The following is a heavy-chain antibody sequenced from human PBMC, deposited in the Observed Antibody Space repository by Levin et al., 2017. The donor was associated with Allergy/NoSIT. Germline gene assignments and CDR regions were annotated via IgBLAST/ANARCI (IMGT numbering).Heavy chain of an antibody. CDR1: GITFSNAW. J-gene: IGHJ4*02. CDR2: IKSKTDGGTA. CDR3: TTYISSGYYFDN. Sequence: GGSLRLSCTASGITFSNAWMSWARQAPGKGLEWVGRIKSKTDGGTADYASPVKGRFTISRDDSRNTLYLQMNSLKTEDTAVYYCTTYISSGYYFDNWGQGTLVTVSS. D-gene: IGHD6-13*01. V-gene: IGHV3-15*01.